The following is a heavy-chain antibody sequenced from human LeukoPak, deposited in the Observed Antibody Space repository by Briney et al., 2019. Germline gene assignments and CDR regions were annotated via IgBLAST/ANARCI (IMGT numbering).Heavy chain of an antibody. CDR2: ISYDGKNE. Sequence: GGSLRLSCAASGFTFSRYGMHWVRQAPGKGLEWVAVISYDGKNETYADSVKGRFTISRDTSRNTLSLQMNSLRTEDTAVYYCVRGDPHFSYNNDWYGKKFDYWGQGTQVTVSS. V-gene: IGHV3-30*04. CDR3: VRGDPHFSYNNDWYGKKFDY. CDR1: GFTFSRYG. J-gene: IGHJ4*02. D-gene: IGHD6-19*01.